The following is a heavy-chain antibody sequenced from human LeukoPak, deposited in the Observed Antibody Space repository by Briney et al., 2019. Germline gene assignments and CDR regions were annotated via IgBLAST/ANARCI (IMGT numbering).Heavy chain of an antibody. CDR1: GYMFSSYY. V-gene: IGHV1-46*01. CDR3: AGAHTSAPGTLFDY. Sequence: ASVKVSCKASGYMFSSYYMHWVRQAPGQGLEWMGRINPSGTSTSYAQKFQGRVTVTRDTSTSTLYMELGSLTSEDTALYYCAGAHTSAPGTLFDYWGQGTLVTVSS. CDR2: INPSGTST. J-gene: IGHJ4*02.